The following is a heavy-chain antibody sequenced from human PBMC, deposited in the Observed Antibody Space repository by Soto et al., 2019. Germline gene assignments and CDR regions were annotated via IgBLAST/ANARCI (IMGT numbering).Heavy chain of an antibody. D-gene: IGHD3-10*01. CDR1: GFTFSNYA. CDR2: ISGSGNST. V-gene: IGHV3-23*01. Sequence: GGSLILSCAASGFTFSNYAMTWVRQAPGKGLEWVSAISGSGNSTFHADSVKGRFTISRDNSKNTLYLQINSLRAEDTAIYYCARARIPGLRRGVVGETIVDWGQGTLVTVSS. J-gene: IGHJ4*02. CDR3: ARARIPGLRRGVVGETIVD.